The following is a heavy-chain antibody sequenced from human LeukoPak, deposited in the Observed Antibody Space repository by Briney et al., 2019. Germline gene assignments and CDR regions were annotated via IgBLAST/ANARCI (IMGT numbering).Heavy chain of an antibody. CDR1: GFSFSTYY. V-gene: IGHV3-7*01. D-gene: IGHD2-2*01. CDR2: IKPDGSET. CDR3: ARDGYSYASDY. J-gene: IGHJ4*02. Sequence: GVSLRLSCAASGFSFSTYYMTWVRQAPGKGLEWVAHIKPDGSETYYVGSVKGRFTISRDNAKNSLYLQMSSLRAEDTAVYYCARDGYSYASDYWGLGALVTVSA.